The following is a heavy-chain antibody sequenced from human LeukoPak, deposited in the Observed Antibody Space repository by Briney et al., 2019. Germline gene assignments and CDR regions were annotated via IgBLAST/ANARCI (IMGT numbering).Heavy chain of an antibody. Sequence: PGGSLRLSCAASGFTFSSYSMHWVRQAPGKGLEWVAVIWYDGSNKYYADSVKGRFTISRDNSKNTLYLQMNSLRAEDTAVYYCAREGYCSSTSCSPWLSVTGTTKYYFDYWGQGTLVTVSS. CDR3: AREGYCSSTSCSPWLSVTGTTKYYFDY. V-gene: IGHV3-33*01. CDR2: IWYDGSNK. CDR1: GFTFSSYS. D-gene: IGHD2-2*01. J-gene: IGHJ4*02.